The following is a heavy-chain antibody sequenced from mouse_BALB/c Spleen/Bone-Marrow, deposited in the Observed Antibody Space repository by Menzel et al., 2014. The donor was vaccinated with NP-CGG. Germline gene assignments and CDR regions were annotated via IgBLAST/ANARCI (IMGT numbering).Heavy chain of an antibody. J-gene: IGHJ3*01. D-gene: IGHD2-4*01. Sequence: EVQLVESGGGLVKSGGSLKLSCAASGFSFNSYGMSWVRQTPEKRLEWVATISGGGSYTFYPDSVKGRFTISRDNDKNNLYLQLSSLRSEDTALYYCARHAYYDQTEVSFVYWGQGTLVTVSA. V-gene: IGHV5-9-2*01. CDR3: ARHAYYDQTEVSFVY. CDR1: GFSFNSYG. CDR2: ISGGGSYT.